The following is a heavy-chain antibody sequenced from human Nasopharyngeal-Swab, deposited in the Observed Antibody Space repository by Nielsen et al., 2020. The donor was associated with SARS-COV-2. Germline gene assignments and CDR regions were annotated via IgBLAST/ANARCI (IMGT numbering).Heavy chain of an antibody. CDR3: ARASRGWS. Sequence: VRQAPGKGLEWISYISSSGTTIYSTESVRGRFTISRDNAENSLSLQMNSLREEDTAVYYCARASRGWSWGQGTLVPSPQ. V-gene: IGHV3-48*03. D-gene: IGHD6-19*01. CDR2: ISSSGTTI. J-gene: IGHJ5*02.